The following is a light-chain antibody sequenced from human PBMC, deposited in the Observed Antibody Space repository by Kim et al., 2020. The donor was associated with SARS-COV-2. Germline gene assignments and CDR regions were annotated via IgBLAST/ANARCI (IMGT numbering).Light chain of an antibody. CDR1: QGISSY. CDR3: QQLTSYPQGYT. V-gene: IGKV1-9*01. J-gene: IGKJ2*01. Sequence: DIQLTQSPSFLSASVGDRVTITCRASQGISSYLAWYQQKPGKAPKLLIYAASTLQSGVPSRFSGSGSGTEFTLTISSLQPEDFATYYCQQLTSYPQGYTFGQGTKLEI. CDR2: AAS.